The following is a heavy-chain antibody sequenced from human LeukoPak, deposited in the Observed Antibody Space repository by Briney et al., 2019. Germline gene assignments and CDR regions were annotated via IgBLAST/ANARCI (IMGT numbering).Heavy chain of an antibody. V-gene: IGHV1-18*01. CDR2: ISAYNGNT. CDR3: ARASCSSTSCYNRGR. J-gene: IGHJ4*02. CDR1: GYTFTSYG. Sequence: ASVKVSCKASGYTFTSYGISWVRQAPGQGLEWMGWISAYNGNTNYAQKLQGRVTITTDTSTSTAYMELRSLRSDDTAVYYCARASCSSTSCYNRGRWGQGTLVTVSS. D-gene: IGHD2-2*02.